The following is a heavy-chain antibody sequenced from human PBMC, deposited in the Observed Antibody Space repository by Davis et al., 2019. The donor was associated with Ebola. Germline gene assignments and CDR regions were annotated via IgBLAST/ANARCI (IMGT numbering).Heavy chain of an antibody. J-gene: IGHJ4*02. D-gene: IGHD6-13*01. Sequence: PGGSLRLSCAASGFTFSSYAMSWVRQAPGKGLEWVSAISGSGGSTYYADSVKGRFTISRDNSKNTLYLQMNSLRAEDTAVYYCASSGMGIAAAGKLGEFDYWGQGTLVTVSS. CDR1: GFTFSSYA. V-gene: IGHV3-23*01. CDR2: ISGSGGST. CDR3: ASSGMGIAAAGKLGEFDY.